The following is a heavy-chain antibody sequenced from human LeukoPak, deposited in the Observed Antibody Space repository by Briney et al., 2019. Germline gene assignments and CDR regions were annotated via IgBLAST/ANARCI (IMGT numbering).Heavy chain of an antibody. Sequence: GASVKVSFKASGYTFTSYGISWVRQAPGQGLEWMGWISAYNGNTNYAQKLQGRVTMTTDTSTSTAYMELRSLRSDDTAVYYCARWYSSSWYDNWFDPWGQGTLVTVSS. D-gene: IGHD6-13*01. J-gene: IGHJ5*02. CDR2: ISAYNGNT. V-gene: IGHV1-18*01. CDR1: GYTFTSYG. CDR3: ARWYSSSWYDNWFDP.